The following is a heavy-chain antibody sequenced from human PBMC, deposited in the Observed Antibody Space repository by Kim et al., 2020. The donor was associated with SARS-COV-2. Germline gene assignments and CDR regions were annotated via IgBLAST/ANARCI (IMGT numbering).Heavy chain of an antibody. D-gene: IGHD3-10*01. J-gene: IGHJ2*01. CDR2: ISAYNGNT. Sequence: ASVKVSCKASGYTFTSYGISWVRQAPGQGLEWMGWISAYNGNTNYAQKLQGRVTMTTDTSTSTDYMELRSLRSDDTAVYYCARVAPMVRGVISYWYFDLWGRGTLVTVSS. CDR1: GYTFTSYG. CDR3: ARVAPMVRGVISYWYFDL. V-gene: IGHV1-18*01.